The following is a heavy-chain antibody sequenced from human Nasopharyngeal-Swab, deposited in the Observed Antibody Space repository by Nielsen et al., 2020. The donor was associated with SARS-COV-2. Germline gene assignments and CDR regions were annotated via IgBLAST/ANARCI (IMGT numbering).Heavy chain of an antibody. V-gene: IGHV3-21*01. J-gene: IGHJ4*02. CDR3: ARSPYYDFWSGYYARFDY. Sequence: WIRQPPGKGLEWVSSISSSSTYIYYADSVKGRFTVSRDNAKNSLYLQISSLRTEDAAVYYCARSPYYDFWSGYYARFDYWGRGTLVTVSS. D-gene: IGHD3-3*01. CDR2: ISSSSTYI.